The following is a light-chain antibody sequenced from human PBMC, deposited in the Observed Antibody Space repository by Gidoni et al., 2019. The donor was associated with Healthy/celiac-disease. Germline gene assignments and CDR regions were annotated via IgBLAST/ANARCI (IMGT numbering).Light chain of an antibody. CDR1: QSISSY. V-gene: IGKV1-39*01. Sequence: DIQMTQSPSSLSASVGDRVTITCRASQSISSYLNWYQQKPGEAPKLLIYAASSLQSGVPSRFSGSGSGTDFTLTISSLQPEDFATYYCQQSYSTPSFGGXTKVEIK. J-gene: IGKJ4*01. CDR2: AAS. CDR3: QQSYSTPS.